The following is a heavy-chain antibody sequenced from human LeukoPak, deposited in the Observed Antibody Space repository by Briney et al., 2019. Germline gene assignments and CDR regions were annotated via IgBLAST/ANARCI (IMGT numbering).Heavy chain of an antibody. CDR2: IYYSGST. J-gene: IGHJ6*03. CDR3: ARDHYGSGRGFYYMDV. V-gene: IGHV4-59*12. CDR1: GGSISSYY. Sequence: SETLSLTCTVSGGSISSYYWSWIRQPPGKGLEWIGYIYYSGSTNYTPSLKSRVTISVDTSKNQFSLKLSSVTAADTAVYYCARDHYGSGRGFYYMDVWGKGTTVTVSS. D-gene: IGHD3-10*01.